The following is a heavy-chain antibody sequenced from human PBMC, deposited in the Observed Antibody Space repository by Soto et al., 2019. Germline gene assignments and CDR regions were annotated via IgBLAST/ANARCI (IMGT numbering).Heavy chain of an antibody. J-gene: IGHJ4*02. D-gene: IGHD2-15*01. CDR2: IYPGDSDT. CDR1: GYSFTSDW. CDR3: ARRSFGSCSSTPYYFDY. Sequence: GESLKISCKGSGYSFTSDWIGWVRQMPGKGLEWMGIIYPGDSDTRYSASFQGQVTISADKSISTAYLQWSSLKASDTAMYYCARRSFGSCSSTPYYFDYWGQGTLVTVSS. V-gene: IGHV5-51*01.